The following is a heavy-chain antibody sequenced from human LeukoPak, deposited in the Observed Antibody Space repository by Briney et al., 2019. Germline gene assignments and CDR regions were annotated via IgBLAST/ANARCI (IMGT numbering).Heavy chain of an antibody. V-gene: IGHV1-3*01. J-gene: IGHJ4*02. D-gene: IGHD2-21*01. Sequence: ASVKVSCKASGYTFTTYAIHWVRQAPGQSLEWMGWINAGNGDTAYSQKFQGRVTITRDTSASTAYMQLSGLRSEDTAAYYCVRNVVRTGYYDNWGQGTLVTVSS. CDR3: VRNVVRTGYYDN. CDR1: GYTFTTYA. CDR2: INAGNGDT.